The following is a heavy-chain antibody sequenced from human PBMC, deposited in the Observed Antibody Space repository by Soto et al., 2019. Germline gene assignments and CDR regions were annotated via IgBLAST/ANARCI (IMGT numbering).Heavy chain of an antibody. D-gene: IGHD3-10*01. CDR2: ISWNSDNI. CDR1: GFTFDDYA. J-gene: IGHJ4*02. V-gene: IGHV3-9*01. CDR3: AKGDSSGEDY. Sequence: GGSLRLSCAASGFTFDDYAMHWVRQAPGKGLEWVSGISWNSDNIAYADSVKGRFTISRDNAKNSLYLQMNSLRAEDTALYYCAKGDSSGEDYWGQGTLVTVSS.